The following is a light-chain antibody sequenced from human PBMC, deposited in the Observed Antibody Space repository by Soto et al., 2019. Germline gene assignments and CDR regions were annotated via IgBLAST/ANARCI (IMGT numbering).Light chain of an antibody. Sequence: GDRVTITCRASQGIAHYLAWYQQKPGKVPKLLCYAASTLEPGVPSRFSGSGFGTDFTLSISSLQPEDFATYYCQKYNGAPFTFGPRTKVDIK. J-gene: IGKJ3*01. CDR3: QKYNGAPFT. CDR1: QGIAHY. CDR2: AAS. V-gene: IGKV1-27*01.